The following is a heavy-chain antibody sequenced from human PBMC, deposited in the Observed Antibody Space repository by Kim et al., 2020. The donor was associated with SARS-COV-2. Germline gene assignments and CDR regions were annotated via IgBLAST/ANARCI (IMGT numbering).Heavy chain of an antibody. Sequence: GGSLRLSCAASGFTFSTYAMSWVRQAPGKGLAWVSAISDNGDTTYYADSVKGRFTISRDNSKNTLSLQMNSLRAEDTAVYYCAKGRYRRSSRGWYWGEVDIWGQGTMVTVSS. J-gene: IGHJ3*02. CDR3: AKGRYRRSSRGWYWGEVDI. CDR1: GFTFSTYA. V-gene: IGHV3-23*01. D-gene: IGHD6-19*01. CDR2: ISDNGDTT.